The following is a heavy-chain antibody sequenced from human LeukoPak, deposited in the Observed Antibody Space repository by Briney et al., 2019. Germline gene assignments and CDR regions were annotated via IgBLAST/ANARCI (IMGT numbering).Heavy chain of an antibody. CDR2: IYYSGST. D-gene: IGHD3-9*01. CDR3: ARVSVDILTGAGAFDI. Sequence: PSQTLSLTCAVSGGSISSGGYYWSWIRQPPGKGLEWIGYIYYSGSTNYNPSLKSRVTISVDTSKYQFSLKLSSVTAADTAVYYCARVSVDILTGAGAFDIWGQGTMVTVAP. J-gene: IGHJ3*02. V-gene: IGHV4-61*08. CDR1: GGSISSGGYY.